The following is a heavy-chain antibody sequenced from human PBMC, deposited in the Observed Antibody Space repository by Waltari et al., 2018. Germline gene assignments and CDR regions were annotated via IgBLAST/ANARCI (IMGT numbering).Heavy chain of an antibody. CDR2: MNPNSGNT. V-gene: IGHV1-8*01. J-gene: IGHJ4*02. D-gene: IGHD3-10*01. Sequence: QVQLVQSGAEVKKPGASVKVSCKASGYTFTSYDINWVRQATGQGLEWMGWMNPNSGNTDYAQKFQGRVTMTRKNPIRTDYMELSSLRSEDTAVYYCARGPPEDGSGDYWGQGTLVTVSS. CDR3: ARGPPEDGSGDY. CDR1: GYTFTSYD.